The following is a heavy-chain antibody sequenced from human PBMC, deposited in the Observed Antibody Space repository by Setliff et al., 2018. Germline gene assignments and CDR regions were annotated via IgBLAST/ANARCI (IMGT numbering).Heavy chain of an antibody. V-gene: IGHV4-34*01. CDR3: ARGRMRGSCSGPSCTYDPFDI. Sequence: SETLSLTCSVYGESFSNNYWSWIRQTPGKGLEWIGESNHGGSTTYHPSLKSRLTMSVDTSKNQFSLILRSVTAADTAVYYCARGRMRGSCSGPSCTYDPFDIWGQGTPVTVSS. D-gene: IGHD2-2*01. CDR2: SNHGGST. J-gene: IGHJ3*02. CDR1: GESFSNNY.